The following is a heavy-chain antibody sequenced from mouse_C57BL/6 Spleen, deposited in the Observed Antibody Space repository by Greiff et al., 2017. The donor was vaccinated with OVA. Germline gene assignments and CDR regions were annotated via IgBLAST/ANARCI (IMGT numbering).Heavy chain of an antibody. CDR2: ISYSGST. CDR3: AREGDYYGSSSWFAY. Sequence: DVMLVESGPGMVKPSQSLSLTCTVTGYSITSGYDWHWIRHFPGNKLEWMGYISYSGSTNYNPSLKSRISITHDTSKNHFFLKLNSVTTEDTATYYCAREGDYYGSSSWFAYWGQGTLVTVSA. V-gene: IGHV3-1*01. J-gene: IGHJ3*01. D-gene: IGHD1-1*01. CDR1: GYSITSGYD.